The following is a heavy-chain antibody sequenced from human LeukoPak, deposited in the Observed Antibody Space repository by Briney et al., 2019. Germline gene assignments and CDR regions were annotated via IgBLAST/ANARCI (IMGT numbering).Heavy chain of an antibody. CDR2: IYYTGNT. V-gene: IGHV4-39*01. CDR1: GGSISSSSYY. D-gene: IGHD6-19*01. Sequence: SETLSPTCTVSGGSISSSSYYWGWIRQPPGKGLEWIGNIYYTGNTYYNPSLKSRVTISVDTSKNQFSLKLSSVTAADTAVYYCARREASSGWADYWGQGTLVTVSS. J-gene: IGHJ4*02. CDR3: ARREASSGWADY.